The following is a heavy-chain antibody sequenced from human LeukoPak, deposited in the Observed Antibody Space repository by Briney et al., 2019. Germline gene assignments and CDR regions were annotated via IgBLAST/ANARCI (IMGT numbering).Heavy chain of an antibody. CDR1: GFTFSSHT. D-gene: IGHD2-21*01. CDR2: ISHNDGST. J-gene: IGHJ3*02. V-gene: IGHV3-23*01. CDR3: ARRGGDGWGAFDI. Sequence: GRSLRLSCAASGFTFSSHTMNWVRQAPGKGLEWVSSISHNDGSTWYADSVRGRFTIYRDNSKNTLYLPMNSLRVEDRAVFYCARRGGDGWGAFDIWGQGTTVTVSS.